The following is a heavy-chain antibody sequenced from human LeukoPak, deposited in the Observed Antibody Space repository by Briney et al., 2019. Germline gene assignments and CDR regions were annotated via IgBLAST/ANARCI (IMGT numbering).Heavy chain of an antibody. CDR2: INHSGST. Sequence: SETLSLTCAVYGGSFSGYYWSWIRQPPGKGLEWIGEINHSGSTNYNPSLKSRVTISVDTSKNQFSLKLSSVTAADTAVYYCARALRLGPNDYWGQGTLVTVSS. J-gene: IGHJ4*02. V-gene: IGHV4-34*01. CDR3: ARALRLGPNDY. D-gene: IGHD6-25*01. CDR1: GGSFSGYY.